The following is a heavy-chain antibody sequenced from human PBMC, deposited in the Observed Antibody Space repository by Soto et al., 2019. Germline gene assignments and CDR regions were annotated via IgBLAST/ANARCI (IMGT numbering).Heavy chain of an antibody. CDR1: GGSISSGGYY. CDR3: ARGRRGYGMDV. J-gene: IGHJ6*02. CDR2: IYYSGST. Sequence: PSETLSLTCTVSGGSISSGGYYWSWIRQHPGKGLEWIGYIYYSGSTYYNPSLKSRVTISVDTSKNQFSLKLSSVTAADTAVYYCARGRRGYGMDVWGQGTTVTVSS. V-gene: IGHV4-31*03.